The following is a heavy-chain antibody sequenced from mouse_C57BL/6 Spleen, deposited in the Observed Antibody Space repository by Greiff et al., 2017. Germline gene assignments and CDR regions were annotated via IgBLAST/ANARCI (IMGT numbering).Heavy chain of an antibody. CDR3: ARLELGRGYYFDY. V-gene: IGHV1-55*01. CDR2: IYPGSGST. J-gene: IGHJ2*01. CDR1: GYTFTSYW. Sequence: VQLQQPGAELVKPGASVKMSCKASGYTFTSYWITWVKQRPGQGLEWIGDIYPGSGSTNYNEKFKSKATLTVDTSSNTAYMQLSSLTSEDSAVYYCARLELGRGYYFDYWGQGTTLTVSS. D-gene: IGHD4-1*01.